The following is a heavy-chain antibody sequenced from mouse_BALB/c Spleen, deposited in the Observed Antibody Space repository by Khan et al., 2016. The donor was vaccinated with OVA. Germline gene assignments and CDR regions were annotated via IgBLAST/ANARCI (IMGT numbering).Heavy chain of an antibody. CDR2: VPYSGST. CDR1: GYSITSGYN. Sequence: EVQLQESGPDLVKPSQSLSLTCTVTGYSITSGYNWHWIRQFPGNKLDWMGYVPYSGSTSYNPSLKSRISITRDTSKNQFFLQLNSVTTEDTATYDCAGGFPTYWGQGTLVTVSA. J-gene: IGHJ3*01. CDR3: AGGFPTY. V-gene: IGHV3-1*02.